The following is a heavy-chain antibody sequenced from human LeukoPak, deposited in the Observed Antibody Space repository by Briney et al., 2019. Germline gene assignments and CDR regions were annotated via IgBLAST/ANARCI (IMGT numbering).Heavy chain of an antibody. J-gene: IGHJ6*03. CDR1: GYTFTSYD. V-gene: IGHV1-8*03. CDR3: ARVNSNYYYMDV. D-gene: IGHD2-21*01. Sequence: GASVKVSCKASGYTFTSYDINWVRQATGQGLEWMGWMNPNSGNTGYAQKFQGRVTITRNTSISTAYMELSSLRPEDTAVYYCARVNSNYYYMDVWGKGTTVTVSS. CDR2: MNPNSGNT.